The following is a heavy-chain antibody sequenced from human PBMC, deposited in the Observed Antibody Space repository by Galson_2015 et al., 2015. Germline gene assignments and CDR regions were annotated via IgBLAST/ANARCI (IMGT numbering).Heavy chain of an antibody. J-gene: IGHJ4*02. D-gene: IGHD6-19*01. CDR2: ISSSSSYT. CDR1: GFTFSDYY. V-gene: IGHV3-11*06. Sequence: SLRLSCAASGFTFSDYYMSWIRQAPGKGLEWVSYISSSSSYTNYADSVKGRFTISRDNAKNSLYLQMNSLRAEDTAVYYCARVRAAVAGYFDYWGQGTLVTVSS. CDR3: ARVRAAVAGYFDY.